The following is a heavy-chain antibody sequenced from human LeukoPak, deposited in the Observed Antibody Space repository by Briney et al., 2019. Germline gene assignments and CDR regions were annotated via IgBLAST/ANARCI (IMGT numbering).Heavy chain of an antibody. CDR3: ATASARGYYYIDV. Sequence: GGSLRLSCAASGFNFDVYAMHWVRQAPGKGLEWVSLITWDGASTYYADSVEGRFTISRDNTENSLYLQMNSLRPEDTALYYCATASARGYYYIDVWGKGTTVTVSS. CDR1: GFNFDVYA. CDR2: ITWDGAST. J-gene: IGHJ6*03. V-gene: IGHV3-43D*03. D-gene: IGHD6-19*01.